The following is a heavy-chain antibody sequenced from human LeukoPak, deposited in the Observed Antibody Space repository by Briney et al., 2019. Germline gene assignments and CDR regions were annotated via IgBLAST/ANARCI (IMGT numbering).Heavy chain of an antibody. D-gene: IGHD2-15*01. V-gene: IGHV3-15*01. CDR3: AIHLLYLFDY. CDR1: GFTFSDAW. CDR2: IKSKTDGETI. J-gene: IGHJ4*02. Sequence: GGSLRLSCAASGFTFSDAWMSWVRQAPGKGLEWVGRIKSKTDGETIDYAAPVEGRFTISRDDSKTTLYLQMNSLKTEDTAVYYCAIHLLYLFDYWGQGTLVTVSS.